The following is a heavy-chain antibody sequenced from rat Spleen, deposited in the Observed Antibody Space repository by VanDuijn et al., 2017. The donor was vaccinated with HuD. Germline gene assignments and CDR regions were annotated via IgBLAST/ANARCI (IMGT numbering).Heavy chain of an antibody. CDR2: LSYDGHTT. Sequence: EVQLVESDGGLVQPGRSLKLSCAASGFTFTNYGVAWVRQAPKKGLEWVATLSYDGHTTYYRDSVKGRFTISRDTAQNILYLQMDSLRSEDTATYYCATELGARFAYWGQGVMVTVSS. CDR1: GFTFTNYG. V-gene: IGHV5S10*01. CDR3: ATELGARFAY. D-gene: IGHD5-1*01. J-gene: IGHJ2*01.